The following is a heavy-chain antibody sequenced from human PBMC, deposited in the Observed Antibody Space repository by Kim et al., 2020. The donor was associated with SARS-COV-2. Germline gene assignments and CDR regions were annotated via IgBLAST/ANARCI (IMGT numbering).Heavy chain of an antibody. Sequence: ASVKVSCKASGYTFNNFGLSWVRQAPGQGLEWMGWISAYIGNPYYAQKLQGRVTMTRDTSTSTAYMELRSLRSDDTAIYYCTGFGGNYSYAFDIWGQWTVVTVSS. CDR1: GYTFNNFG. V-gene: IGHV1-18*04. J-gene: IGHJ3*02. CDR3: TGFGGNYSYAFDI. D-gene: IGHD1-26*01. CDR2: ISAYIGNP.